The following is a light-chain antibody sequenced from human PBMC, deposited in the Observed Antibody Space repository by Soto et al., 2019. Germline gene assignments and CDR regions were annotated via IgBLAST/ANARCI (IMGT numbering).Light chain of an antibody. CDR3: QQYYSTPGYT. CDR1: QSVLYSSNNKNY. CDR2: WAS. V-gene: IGKV4-1*01. Sequence: DIVMTQSPDSLAVSLGERATINCKSSQSVLYSSNNKNYLAWYQQKPGQPPKLLIYWASTRESGVPDRFSGSGSVTDFTLTISRLQAEDVAVYYCQQYYSTPGYTFGQGTKLDIK. J-gene: IGKJ2*01.